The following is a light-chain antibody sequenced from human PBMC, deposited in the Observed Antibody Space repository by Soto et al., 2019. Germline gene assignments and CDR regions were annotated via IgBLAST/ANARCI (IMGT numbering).Light chain of an antibody. CDR2: GAS. J-gene: IGKJ1*01. CDR3: QQYGGSPQT. CDR1: QSVSSSF. Sequence: EILMTQSPVTLSVSPGERATLSCRASQSVSSSFLAWYQQKPGQAPSLLIFGASSRATGIPDRFSGSGSGTDFTLTISRLEPEDFAVYYCQQYGGSPQTFGQGTKVDIK. V-gene: IGKV3-20*01.